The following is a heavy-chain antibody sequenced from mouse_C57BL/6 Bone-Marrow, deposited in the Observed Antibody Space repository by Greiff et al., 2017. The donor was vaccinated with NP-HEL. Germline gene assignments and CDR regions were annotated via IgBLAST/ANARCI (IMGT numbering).Heavy chain of an antibody. CDR2: IDPSVSYT. V-gene: IGHV1-69*01. D-gene: IGHD1-1*01. Sequence: VQLQQPGAELVMPGASVKLSCKASGYTFTSYWMHWVKQRPGQGLEWIGEIDPSVSYTNYNQKFKGKSTLTVDKSSSTAYMQLSSLTSEDSAVYYCARFTTVVARYFDVWGTGTTVTVSS. CDR3: ARFTTVVARYFDV. J-gene: IGHJ1*03. CDR1: GYTFTSYW.